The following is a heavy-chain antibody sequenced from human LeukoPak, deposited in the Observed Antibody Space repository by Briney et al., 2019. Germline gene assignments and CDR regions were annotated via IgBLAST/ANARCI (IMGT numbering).Heavy chain of an antibody. CDR1: GFTFSSYG. J-gene: IGHJ4*02. Sequence: GGSLRLSCAASGFTFSSYGMSWVRQAPGKGLEWVATISGSGYNTYYADSVKGRFTTSRDNSANTLFLHMSSLRAEDTALYYCAKHSGSYFIYYVDSWGQGTLATVSS. D-gene: IGHD1-26*01. V-gene: IGHV3-23*01. CDR3: AKHSGSYFIYYVDS. CDR2: ISGSGYNT.